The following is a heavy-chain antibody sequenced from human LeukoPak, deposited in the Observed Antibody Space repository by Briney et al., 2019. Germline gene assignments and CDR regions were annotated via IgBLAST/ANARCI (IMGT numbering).Heavy chain of an antibody. D-gene: IGHD5-18*01. J-gene: IGHJ3*02. V-gene: IGHV3-30*18. CDR3: AKDGGYSYGGAFDI. Sequence: GRSLRLSCAASGFTFSSYCMHWVRQAPGKGLEWVAVISYDGSNKYYADSVKGRFTISRDNSKNTLYLQMNSLRAEDTAVYYCAKDGGYSYGGAFDIWGQGTMVTVSS. CDR1: GFTFSSYC. CDR2: ISYDGSNK.